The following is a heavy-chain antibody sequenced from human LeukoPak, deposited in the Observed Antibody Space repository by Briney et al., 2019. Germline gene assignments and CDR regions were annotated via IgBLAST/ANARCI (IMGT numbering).Heavy chain of an antibody. CDR2: ISYDGSNK. D-gene: IGHD3-9*01. CDR1: GFTFSSYA. J-gene: IGHJ6*03. V-gene: IGHV3-30*04. CDR3: GRDWSLPSLSGYYIDL. Sequence: PGGSLRLSCAASGFTFSSYAMHWVRQAPGKGLEWVAVISYDGSNKYYADSVKGRFTISRDNAKNTLYLQMSSLRAEDTAVYHCGRDWSLPSLSGYYIDLWGKGTTVTVSS.